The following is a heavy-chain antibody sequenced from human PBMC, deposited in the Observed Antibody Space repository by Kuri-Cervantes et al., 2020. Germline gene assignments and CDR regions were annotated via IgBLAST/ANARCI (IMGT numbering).Heavy chain of an antibody. D-gene: IGHD4-11*01. CDR2: IYSGGST. Sequence: GESLKISCAASGFTVSSNYMSWVRQAPGKGLEWVSVIYSGGSTYYADSVKGRFTISRDNSKNTLYLQMNSLRAEDTAVYYCARDGYSTTDKYYYYGMDAWGQGTTVTVSS. J-gene: IGHJ6*02. V-gene: IGHV3-53*05. CDR1: GFTVSSNY. CDR3: ARDGYSTTDKYYYYGMDA.